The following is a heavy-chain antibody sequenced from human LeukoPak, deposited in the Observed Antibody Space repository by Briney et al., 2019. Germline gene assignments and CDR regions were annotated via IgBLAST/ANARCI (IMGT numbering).Heavy chain of an antibody. V-gene: IGHV3-23*01. J-gene: IGHJ4*02. Sequence: GGSLRLSCAASGFTFSSYAMSWVRQAPGKGLEWVSSIYISGDSTFFADSVKGRFTISRDNSKNTVYLQMNSLKAEDTAVYYCARVHYYGSGSYYDMRGPGTLVTVSS. CDR2: IYISGDST. CDR3: ARVHYYGSGSYYDM. CDR1: GFTFSSYA. D-gene: IGHD3-10*01.